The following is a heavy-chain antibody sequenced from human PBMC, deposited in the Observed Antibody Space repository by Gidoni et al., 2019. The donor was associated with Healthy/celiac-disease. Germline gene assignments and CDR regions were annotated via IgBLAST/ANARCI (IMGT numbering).Heavy chain of an antibody. V-gene: IGHV7-4-1*01. J-gene: IGHJ6*02. Sequence: QVQLVQSGSELKKPGASVKVSCKASGYTCTSYALNWVRQAPGQGLEWMGWINTNTGNPTYAQGFTGRFVFSLDTSVSTAYLQICSLKAEDTAVYYCARDKTAAGQIYYYYGMDVWGQGTTVTVSS. CDR2: INTNTGNP. CDR1: GYTCTSYA. D-gene: IGHD6-13*01. CDR3: ARDKTAAGQIYYYYGMDV.